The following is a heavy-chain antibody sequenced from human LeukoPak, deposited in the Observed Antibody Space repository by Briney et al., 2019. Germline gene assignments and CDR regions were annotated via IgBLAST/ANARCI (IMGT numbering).Heavy chain of an antibody. Sequence: SETLSLTCTVSGGSMSSYYWGWIRQPPGKGLEWIGSIFHTGSTYYNPSLKSRVTISVDTSKNQFSLKLSSVTAADTAVYYCARGRRTNWFDPWGQGTLVTVPS. V-gene: IGHV4-38-2*02. J-gene: IGHJ5*02. D-gene: IGHD1-7*01. CDR3: ARGRRTNWFDP. CDR1: GGSMSSYY. CDR2: IFHTGST.